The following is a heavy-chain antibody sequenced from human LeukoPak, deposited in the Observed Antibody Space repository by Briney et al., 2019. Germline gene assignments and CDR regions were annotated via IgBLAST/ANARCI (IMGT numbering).Heavy chain of an antibody. D-gene: IGHD6-19*01. CDR1: GGSISSYY. V-gene: IGHV4-59*01. CDR3: ARESLAVAGTNWFDP. Sequence: SETLSLTCTVSGGSISSYYWSWIRQPPGKGLEWIGYIYYSGSTNYNPSLKSRVTISVDTSKNQSSLKLSSVTAADTAGYYCARESLAVAGTNWFDPWGQGTLVTVSS. CDR2: IYYSGST. J-gene: IGHJ5*02.